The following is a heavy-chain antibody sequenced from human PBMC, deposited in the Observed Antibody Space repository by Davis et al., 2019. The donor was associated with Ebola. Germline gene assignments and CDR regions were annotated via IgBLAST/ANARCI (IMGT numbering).Heavy chain of an antibody. Sequence: GGSLRLSCAASGFTFSSYWMSWVRQAPGKGLEWVANIKQDGSEKYYVDSVKGRFTISRDNAKNSLYLQMNSLRDEDTAVYYCARNDILTGYLMSYYFDYWGQGTLVTVSS. V-gene: IGHV3-7*01. CDR1: GFTFSSYW. J-gene: IGHJ4*02. CDR3: ARNDILTGYLMSYYFDY. D-gene: IGHD3-9*01. CDR2: IKQDGSEK.